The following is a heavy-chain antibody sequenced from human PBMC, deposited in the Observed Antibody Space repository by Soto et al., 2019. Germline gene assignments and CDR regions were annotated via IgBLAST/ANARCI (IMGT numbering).Heavy chain of an antibody. CDR3: ARALYSYGLSHLSQWWPSYYYYGMDV. V-gene: IGHV3-20*04. J-gene: IGHJ6*02. CDR1: GFTFDDYG. CDR2: INWNGGST. D-gene: IGHD5-18*01. Sequence: EVQLVESGGGVVRPGGSLRLSCAASGFTFDDYGMSWVRQAPGKGLEWVSGINWNGGSTGYADSVKGRFTISRDNAKNSLYLQMNSLRAEDTALYYCARALYSYGLSHLSQWWPSYYYYGMDVWGQGTTVTVSS.